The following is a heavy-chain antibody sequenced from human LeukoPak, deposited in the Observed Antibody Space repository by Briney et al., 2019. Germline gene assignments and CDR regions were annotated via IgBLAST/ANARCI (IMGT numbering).Heavy chain of an antibody. J-gene: IGHJ4*02. CDR3: ATEVGRTAFEY. CDR2: ISNDGSKK. D-gene: IGHD1-26*01. V-gene: IGHV3-30*03. CDR1: GFTFSSYG. Sequence: PGRSLRLSCAASGFTFSSYGMHWVRQAPGKGLEWVAVISNDGSKKYYADSVKGRFTISRDNSKNTLSLQVSSLRAEDTAVYYCATEVGRTAFEYWGQGTPVTVSS.